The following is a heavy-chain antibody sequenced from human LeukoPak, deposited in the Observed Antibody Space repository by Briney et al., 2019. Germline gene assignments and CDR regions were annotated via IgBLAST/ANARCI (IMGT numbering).Heavy chain of an antibody. CDR2: IGGGGDST. CDR3: AKKWGVGTTTLDYFDY. J-gene: IGHJ4*02. CDR1: GFTFGNYA. V-gene: IGHV3-23*01. D-gene: IGHD1-26*01. Sequence: GGSLRLSCAASGFTFGNYAMTWVRQTPGKGLEWVSAIGGGGDSTYYADSVKGRFTISRDNSKNTLYLQMNSLTDEDTAVYYCAKKWGVGTTTLDYFDYWGQGTLVTVSS.